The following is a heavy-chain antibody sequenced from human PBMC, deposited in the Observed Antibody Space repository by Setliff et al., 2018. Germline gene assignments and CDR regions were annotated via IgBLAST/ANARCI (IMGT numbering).Heavy chain of an antibody. J-gene: IGHJ6*02. V-gene: IGHV4-34*01. D-gene: IGHD6-13*01. CDR3: ARSAGYSSSWYNYYYGMDV. Sequence: PSETLFLTCAVYGGSFSGYYWSWIRQPPGKGLEWIGSIYHSGSTYYNPSLKSRVTISVDTSKNQFSLKLSSVTAADTVVYYCARSAGYSSSWYNYYYGMDVWGQGTTVTVSS. CDR1: GGSFSGYY. CDR2: IYHSGST.